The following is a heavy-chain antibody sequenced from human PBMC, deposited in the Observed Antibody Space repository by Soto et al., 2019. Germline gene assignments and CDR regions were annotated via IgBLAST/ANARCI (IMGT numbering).Heavy chain of an antibody. CDR3: ARASGSYYYGMDV. D-gene: IGHD3-10*01. J-gene: IGHJ6*02. CDR2: IYHSGST. V-gene: IGHV4-4*02. CDR1: GGSISSSNW. Sequence: QVQLQESGPGLVKPSGTLSLTCAVSGGSISSSNWWSWVRQPPGKGLEWIGEIYHSGSTNYNPSLKRRVPISVDKSRNQCSPKLSPVTAADTAVYFCARASGSYYYGMDVWGQGTTVTVSS.